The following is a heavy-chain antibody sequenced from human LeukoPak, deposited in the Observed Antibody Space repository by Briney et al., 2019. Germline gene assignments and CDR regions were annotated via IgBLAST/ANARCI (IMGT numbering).Heavy chain of an antibody. CDR3: ARAGSAGIGFDI. D-gene: IGHD1-14*01. V-gene: IGHV4-59*08. CDR1: GGSISSYY. Sequence: SETLSLTCTVSGGSISSYYWSWIRQPPGKGLEWIGYIYYSGSTNYNPSLKGRVTISVDTHKKQFSLRLNSVTAADTAVYYCARAGSAGIGFDIWGQGTMVTVSS. CDR2: IYYSGST. J-gene: IGHJ3*02.